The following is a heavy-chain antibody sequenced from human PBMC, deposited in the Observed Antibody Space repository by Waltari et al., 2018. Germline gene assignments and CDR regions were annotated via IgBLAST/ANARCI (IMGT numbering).Heavy chain of an antibody. CDR2: LYISGSS. CDR3: ARELPGLGYFDA. D-gene: IGHD2-21*01. Sequence: QVQLQESGPGLVRPSETLSLICNVSGDSITNYLWTWIRQPAGKGLEWIGRLYISGSSNYNSSLKRRVTMSLDASKNQFSLKLISVTAADTALYYCARELPGLGYFDAWGQGILVTVSS. CDR1: GDSITNYL. J-gene: IGHJ4*02. V-gene: IGHV4-4*07.